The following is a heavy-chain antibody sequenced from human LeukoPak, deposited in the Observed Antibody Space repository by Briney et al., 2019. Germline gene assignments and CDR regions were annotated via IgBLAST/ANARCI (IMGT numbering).Heavy chain of an antibody. D-gene: IGHD4-17*01. J-gene: IGHJ6*03. V-gene: IGHV1-69*13. CDR2: VIPIFGTA. Sequence: ASVKVSCKASGGTFSSYAISWVRQAPGQGLEWMGGVIPIFGTADYAQKFQGRVTITADESTSTAYMELSSLRSGDTAVYYCARDYGDYGYYYYMDVWGKGTTVTVSS. CDR3: ARDYGDYGYYYYMDV. CDR1: GGTFSSYA.